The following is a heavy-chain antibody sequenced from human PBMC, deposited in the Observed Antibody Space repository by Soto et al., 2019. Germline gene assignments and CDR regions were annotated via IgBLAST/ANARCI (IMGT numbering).Heavy chain of an antibody. CDR3: ASLVVTAHNWFDP. Sequence: SETLSLTCTVSGGSISSVDYCWSWIRQPPGKGLEWIGYIYYGGSTYYNPSLKSRVTISVDTSKNPFSLKLSSVTAADTAVYYCASLVVTAHNWFDPWGRGTLVTVSS. CDR2: IYYGGST. V-gene: IGHV4-30-4*01. J-gene: IGHJ5*02. CDR1: GGSISSVDYC. D-gene: IGHD2-21*02.